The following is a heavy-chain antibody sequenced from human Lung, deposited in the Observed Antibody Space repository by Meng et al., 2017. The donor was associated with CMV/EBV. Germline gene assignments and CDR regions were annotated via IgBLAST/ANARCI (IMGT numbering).Heavy chain of an antibody. CDR1: GGSSSSSNW. CDR3: ASFPPPGKQWLVTDY. CDR2: IYHSGST. V-gene: IGHV4-4*03. Sequence: VPLPGSGPGLVKPPWTLSPTFAGAGGSSSSSNWWSWVLQPPGKGLEWIGEIYHSGSTNYNPSLKSRVTISVDKSKNQFSLKLSSVTAADTAVYYCASFPPPGKQWLVTDYWGQGTLVTVPS. J-gene: IGHJ4*02. D-gene: IGHD6-19*01.